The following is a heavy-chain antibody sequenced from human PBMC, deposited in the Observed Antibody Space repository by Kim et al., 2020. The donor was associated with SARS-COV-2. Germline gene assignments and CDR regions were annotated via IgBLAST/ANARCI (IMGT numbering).Heavy chain of an antibody. V-gene: IGHV3-23*01. J-gene: IGHJ6*01. CDR1: GFTFSTYA. D-gene: IGHD3-3*01. CDR2: ISASGDRT. Sequence: GGSLRLSCAASGFTFSTYAMGWVRQAPGRGLEWVSVISASGDRTYYADSVRGRFTISRDNSRSTVYVQMNSLRVEDMAIYYCTKVLWDTSGPVDPYDFWG. CDR3: TKVLWDTSGPVDPYDF.